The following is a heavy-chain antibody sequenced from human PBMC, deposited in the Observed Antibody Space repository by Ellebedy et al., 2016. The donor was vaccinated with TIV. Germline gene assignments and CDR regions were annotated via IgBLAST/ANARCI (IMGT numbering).Heavy chain of an antibody. CDR2: INWNGTST. CDR3: AKEVGSTVQLWGYMDV. J-gene: IGHJ6*03. V-gene: IGHV3-20*04. D-gene: IGHD5-18*01. CDR1: GFIFDDYD. Sequence: GESLKISXAASGFIFDDYDMSWVRQAPGKGLEWVSGINWNGTSTGYADSVKGRFTISRDRFKNTVYLQMNSLRVEDTAVYYCAKEVGSTVQLWGYMDVWGKGTTVTVSS.